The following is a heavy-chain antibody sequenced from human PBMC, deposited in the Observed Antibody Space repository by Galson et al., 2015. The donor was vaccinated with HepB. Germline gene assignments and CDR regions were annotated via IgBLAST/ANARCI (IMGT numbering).Heavy chain of an antibody. J-gene: IGHJ4*02. D-gene: IGHD3-3*01. CDR3: AKDAPPHYDFWSGYYGDFVY. Sequence: SLRLSCAASGLPFRNFAMSWVRQAPGKGLEWVSTISGSGGSTYYADSVKGRFTISRDNSKNTLYLQMNSLRAEDTAVYYCAKDAPPHYDFWSGYYGDFVYWGQGTLVTVSS. CDR2: ISGSGGST. V-gene: IGHV3-23*01. CDR1: GLPFRNFA.